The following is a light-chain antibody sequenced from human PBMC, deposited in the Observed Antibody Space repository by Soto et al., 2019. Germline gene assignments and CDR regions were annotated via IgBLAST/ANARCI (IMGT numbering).Light chain of an antibody. J-gene: IGLJ1*01. CDR2: GNS. Sequence: SVLTQPPSVSGAPGQRVTISCTGSSSNIGAGYDVHWYQQLPGTAPKLLIYGNSNRPSGVPDRFSGSKSGTSASLAITGLQAEDEADYYCQSYDSCLSGYVFGTGTKVTVL. CDR3: QSYDSCLSGYV. CDR1: SSNIGAGYD. V-gene: IGLV1-40*01.